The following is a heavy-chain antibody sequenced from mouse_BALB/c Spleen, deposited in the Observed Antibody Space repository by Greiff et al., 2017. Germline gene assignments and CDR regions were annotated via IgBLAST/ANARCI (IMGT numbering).Heavy chain of an antibody. V-gene: IGHV1-5*01. J-gene: IGHJ3*01. CDR2: IYPGNSDT. Sequence: VQLKQSGTVLARPGASVKMSCKASGYTFTSYWMHWVKQRPGQGLEWIGAIYPGNSDTSYNQKFKGKAKLTAVTSTSTAYMELSSLTNEDSAVYYCTKGYDGYPAWFAYWGQGTLVTVSA. CDR3: TKGYDGYPAWFAY. D-gene: IGHD2-3*01. CDR1: GYTFTSYW.